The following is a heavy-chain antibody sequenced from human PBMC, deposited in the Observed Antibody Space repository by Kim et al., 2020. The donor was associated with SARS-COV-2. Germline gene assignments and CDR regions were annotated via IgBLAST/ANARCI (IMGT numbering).Heavy chain of an antibody. CDR1: GGSFSGYY. CDR2: INHSGST. D-gene: IGHD3-10*01. V-gene: IGHV4-34*01. Sequence: SETLSLTCAVYGGSFSGYYWSWICQPPGKGLEWIGEINHSGSTNYNPSLKSRVTISVDTSKNQFSLKLSSVTAADTAVYYCARARYYYGSGSYYTPFDPWGQGTLVTVSS. CDR3: ARARYYYGSGSYYTPFDP. J-gene: IGHJ5*02.